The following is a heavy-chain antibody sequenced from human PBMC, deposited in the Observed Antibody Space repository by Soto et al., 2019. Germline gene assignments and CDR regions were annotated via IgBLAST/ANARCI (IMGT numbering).Heavy chain of an antibody. J-gene: IGHJ6*02. CDR3: ARDIVLMVYDPYGMDV. Sequence: GASVKVSCKASGYTFTGYYMHWVRQAPGQGLEWMGWINPNSGGTNYAQKFQGRVTMTRDTSISTAYMELSRLRSDYTAVYYCARDIVLMVYDPYGMDVWGQGTTVTVSS. D-gene: IGHD2-8*01. CDR2: INPNSGGT. CDR1: GYTFTGYY. V-gene: IGHV1-2*02.